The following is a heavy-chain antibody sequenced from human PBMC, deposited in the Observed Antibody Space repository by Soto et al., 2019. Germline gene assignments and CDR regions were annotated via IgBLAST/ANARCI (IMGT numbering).Heavy chain of an antibody. Sequence: QVQLVESGGGVVQPGRSLRLSCAASGFTFSSYAMHWVRQAPGKGLEWVAVISYDGSNKYYADSVKGRFTISRDNSKNTLYLQMNSLRAEDTAVYYCARDYGDYTIDYWGQRTLVTVSS. CDR2: ISYDGSNK. J-gene: IGHJ4*02. V-gene: IGHV3-30-3*01. CDR3: ARDYGDYTIDY. CDR1: GFTFSSYA. D-gene: IGHD4-17*01.